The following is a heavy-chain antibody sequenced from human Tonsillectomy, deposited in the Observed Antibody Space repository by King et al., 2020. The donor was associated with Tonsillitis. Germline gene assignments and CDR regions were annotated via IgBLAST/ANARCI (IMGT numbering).Heavy chain of an antibody. CDR2: IYYTGST. V-gene: IGHV4-59*08. Sequence: VQLQESGPGLVKPSETLSLTCTVSGASINDYYWSWIRQPPGKGLEWIAYIYYTGSTNYNPSLKSRVTVSMGASTNQFSLRLTSVTAADTAVYYCARLHYSRSEEFDCWGQGTLVTVSS. CDR1: GASINDYY. CDR3: ARLHYSRSEEFDC. D-gene: IGHD2-15*01. J-gene: IGHJ4*02.